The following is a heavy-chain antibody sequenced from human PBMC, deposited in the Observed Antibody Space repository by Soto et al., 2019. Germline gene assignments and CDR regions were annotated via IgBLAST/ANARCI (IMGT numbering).Heavy chain of an antibody. CDR1: RGTFSSYA. J-gene: IGHJ4*02. CDR2: IIPIFGTA. Sequence: SVKVSCKASRGTFSSYAISWVRQALGQGLEWMGGIIPIFGTANYAQKFQGRVTITADKSTSTAYMELSSLRSEDTAVYYCARQFYDSSGYYVDYWGQGTLVTVSS. D-gene: IGHD3-22*01. CDR3: ARQFYDSSGYYVDY. V-gene: IGHV1-69*06.